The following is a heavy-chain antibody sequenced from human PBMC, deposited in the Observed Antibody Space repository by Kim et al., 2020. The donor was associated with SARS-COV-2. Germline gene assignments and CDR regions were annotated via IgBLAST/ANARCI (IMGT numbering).Heavy chain of an antibody. CDR2: ITTSSSVI. V-gene: IGHV3-48*02. Sequence: GGSLRLSCAASGFALSTYHMDWVRQAPGKGLEWISFITTSSSVIKYADSVQGRFVISRDNAKNALYLQMDRLRDEDTAVYFCARDLSISPGGGYWGQGTLVTVSS. J-gene: IGHJ4*02. CDR1: GFALSTYH. D-gene: IGHD3-3*02. CDR3: ARDLSISPGGGY.